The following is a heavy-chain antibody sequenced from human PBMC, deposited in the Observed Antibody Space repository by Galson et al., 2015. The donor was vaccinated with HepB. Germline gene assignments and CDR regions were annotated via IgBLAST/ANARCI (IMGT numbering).Heavy chain of an antibody. CDR2: ISSNGGST. V-gene: IGHV3-64*01. J-gene: IGHJ4*02. Sequence: SLRLSCAASGFTFSSYAMHWVRQAPGKGLEYVSAISSNGGSTYYANSVKGRFTISSDNSKNTLYLQMGSLRAEDMAVYYCATMVRGAFDYWGQGTLVTVSS. D-gene: IGHD3-10*01. CDR1: GFTFSSYA. CDR3: ATMVRGAFDY.